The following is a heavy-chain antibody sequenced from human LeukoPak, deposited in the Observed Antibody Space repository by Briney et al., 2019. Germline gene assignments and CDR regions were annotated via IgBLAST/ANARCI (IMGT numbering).Heavy chain of an antibody. Sequence: SQTLSLTCAISGDSVSSSTATWHWIRQSPSRGLEWLGRTYYRSKWYNGHAVSVKSRITIDPDTSDNQFSLHLNSVTPEDTAVYYCAREDKGLYGKDVWGEGTTVTVSS. CDR1: GDSVSSSTAT. V-gene: IGHV6-1*01. CDR2: TYYRSKWYN. J-gene: IGHJ6*04. CDR3: AREDKGLYGKDV. D-gene: IGHD6-19*01.